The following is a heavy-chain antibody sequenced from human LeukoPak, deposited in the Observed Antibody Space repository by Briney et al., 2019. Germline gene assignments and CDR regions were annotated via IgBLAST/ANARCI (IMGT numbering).Heavy chain of an antibody. Sequence: GGSLRLSCAPSGFTFSSYGMHWVRQAPGKGLEWVAVISYDGSNKYYADSVKGRFTISRDNSKNTLYLQMNSLRAEDTAVYYCAKAIYDSSGYYGGYFDYWGQGTLVTVSS. V-gene: IGHV3-30*18. D-gene: IGHD3-22*01. CDR1: GFTFSSYG. CDR3: AKAIYDSSGYYGGYFDY. J-gene: IGHJ4*02. CDR2: ISYDGSNK.